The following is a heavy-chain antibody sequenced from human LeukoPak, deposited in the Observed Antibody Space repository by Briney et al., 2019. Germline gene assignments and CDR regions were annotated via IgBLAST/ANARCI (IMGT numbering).Heavy chain of an antibody. V-gene: IGHV4-59*01. D-gene: IGHD1-1*01. CDR1: GGSISSYY. Sequence: AETLSLTCTVSGGSISSYYWSWIRQPPGKGLEWSGYIYYSGSTNYNPSLKSRVTISVYTSKNHFSLKLSSVTAADTAVYYCAELEPRLDAFDIWGQGTMVTVSS. CDR2: IYYSGST. CDR3: AELEPRLDAFDI. J-gene: IGHJ3*02.